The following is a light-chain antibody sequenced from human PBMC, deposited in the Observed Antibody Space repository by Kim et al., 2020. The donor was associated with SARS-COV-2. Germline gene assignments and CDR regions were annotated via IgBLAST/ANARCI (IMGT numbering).Light chain of an antibody. V-gene: IGLV3-1*01. J-gene: IGLJ3*02. Sequence: SYELTQPPSVSVSPGQTASITCSGDNLGDKYACWYQQKPGQSPVLVIYQDSKRPSGIPERFSGSNPGNTATLTISGTQAMDEADYYCQAWDSSTEVFGGG. CDR2: QDS. CDR1: NLGDKY. CDR3: QAWDSSTEV.